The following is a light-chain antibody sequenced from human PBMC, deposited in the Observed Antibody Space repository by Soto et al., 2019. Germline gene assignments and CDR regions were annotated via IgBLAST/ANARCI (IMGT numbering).Light chain of an antibody. V-gene: IGKV1-9*01. CDR1: QGIRDF. J-gene: IGKJ4*01. CDR3: QQFNVYPLT. Sequence: DIQLTQSPSFLSASVGDRVTITCRASQGIRDFLAWYQQKPGKAPKLLIYAASTLQTGVPTRVSGIASGTEFTLIISNLQPADFATYYCQQFNVYPLTFGGGTKVEIK. CDR2: AAS.